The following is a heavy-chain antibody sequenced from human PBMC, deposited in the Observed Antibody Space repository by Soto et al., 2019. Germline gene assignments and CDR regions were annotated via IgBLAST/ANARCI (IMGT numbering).Heavy chain of an antibody. Sequence: PSETLPLTCAVSVGSISSSNWWSWVRQPPWKGLEWIGEIYHTGSTNYNPSLKSRVTISVYNSKNQFSLKLISVTAADTAVYKCARDPGIAAAGRSWFAPWGQGTLVTVSS. D-gene: IGHD6-13*01. V-gene: IGHV4-4*02. CDR1: VGSISSSNW. CDR3: ARDPGIAAAGRSWFAP. CDR2: IYHTGST. J-gene: IGHJ5*02.